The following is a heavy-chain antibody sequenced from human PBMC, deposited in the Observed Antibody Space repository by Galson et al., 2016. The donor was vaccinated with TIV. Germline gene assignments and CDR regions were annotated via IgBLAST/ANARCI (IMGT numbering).Heavy chain of an antibody. Sequence: LSLTCSVSGASMNDYYWSWIRQPPGRGLEWIGFIYDSGTTNYNPTLERRATIPLHASRHQFFLKLTSVTAADSAVYYCVRTDYFDYSLDRWGQGTLVTVSS. J-gene: IGHJ5*02. D-gene: IGHD3-3*01. CDR3: VRTDYFDYSLDR. V-gene: IGHV4-59*01. CDR2: IYDSGTT. CDR1: GASMNDYY.